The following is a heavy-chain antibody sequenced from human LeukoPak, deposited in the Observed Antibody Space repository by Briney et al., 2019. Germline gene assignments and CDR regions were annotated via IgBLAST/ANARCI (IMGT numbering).Heavy chain of an antibody. CDR1: GFTFSSYS. J-gene: IGHJ5*02. D-gene: IGHD6-19*01. Sequence: PGGSLRLSCAASGFTFSSYSMNWVRQAPGKGLEWVSYISSSSSTMYYADSVKGRFTISRDNAKNSLYLQMNSLRAEDTAVYYCARDTQWLVPGDWFDPWGQGTLVTVSS. CDR2: ISSSSSTM. V-gene: IGHV3-48*04. CDR3: ARDTQWLVPGDWFDP.